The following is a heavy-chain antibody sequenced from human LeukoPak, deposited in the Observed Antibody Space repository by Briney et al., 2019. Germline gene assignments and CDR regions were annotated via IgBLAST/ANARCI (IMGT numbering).Heavy chain of an antibody. CDR3: SNDLDCSSASCQVDY. J-gene: IGHJ4*02. CDR1: GFTFSSYA. Sequence: GGCLRLSCAASGFTFSSYAMSWVRQAPGKGLEWVSAISGSGGSTYYADSVKGRFTISRDNSKNTLYLQMNSLRAEDAAVDECSNDLDCSSASCQVDYWGQGTLLTVSS. CDR2: ISGSGGST. V-gene: IGHV3-23*01. D-gene: IGHD2-2*01.